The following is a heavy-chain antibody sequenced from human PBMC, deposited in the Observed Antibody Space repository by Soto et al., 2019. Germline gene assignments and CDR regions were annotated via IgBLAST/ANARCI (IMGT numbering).Heavy chain of an antibody. D-gene: IGHD2-8*01. J-gene: IGHJ4*01. CDR2: VKSKTDGGSS. CDR3: TTDSRTSLPEIRFDY. CDR1: GFPFSNAW. V-gene: IGHV3-15*07. Sequence: GGSLRLSCVASGFPFSNAWINWVRQVPGKGLEWVGRVKSKTDGGSSDYAAAVKGRFAVSRDDSRNIVYLQMNSLKIEDAGVYYCTTDSRTSLPEIRFDYWGHGTQVTVSS.